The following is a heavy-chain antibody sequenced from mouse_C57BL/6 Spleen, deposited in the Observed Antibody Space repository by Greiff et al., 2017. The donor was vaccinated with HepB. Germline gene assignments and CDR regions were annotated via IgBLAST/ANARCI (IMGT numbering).Heavy chain of an antibody. CDR1: GFNIKDYY. J-gene: IGHJ4*01. D-gene: IGHD2-1*01. CDR2: IDPEDGET. Sequence: EVQLQQSGAELVKPGASVTLSCTASGFNIKDYYMHWVKQRTVQGLEWIGRIDPEDGETTYAPKFQGKATITADTSSNTAYLQLSSQTSEDTAVDYCASRGNYVCYAMDYWGQGTSVTVSS. V-gene: IGHV14-2*01. CDR3: ASRGNYVCYAMDY.